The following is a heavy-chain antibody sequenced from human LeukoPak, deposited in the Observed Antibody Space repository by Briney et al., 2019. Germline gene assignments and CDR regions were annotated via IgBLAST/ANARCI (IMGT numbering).Heavy chain of an antibody. J-gene: IGHJ4*02. V-gene: IGHV3-7*01. CDR2: IKQYGGDK. CDR1: GFSFSRYW. Sequence: GGSLRLSCAASGFSFSRYWMSWVRQAPVRGLEWVATIKQYGGDKYYVDSVKGRFTISRDNVENSLYLQMNSLTSEDTAVYYCARVELDNSRSYERDFDYWGQGTLVTVSS. CDR3: ARVELDNSRSYERDFDY. D-gene: IGHD3-10*01.